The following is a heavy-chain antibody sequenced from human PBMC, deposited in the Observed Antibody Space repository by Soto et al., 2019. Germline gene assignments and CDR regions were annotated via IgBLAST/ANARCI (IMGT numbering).Heavy chain of an antibody. CDR1: GHTLTELS. J-gene: IGHJ4*02. CDR3: AAGGTRWLHSPFDY. V-gene: IGHV1-24*01. CDR2: FDPEDGET. D-gene: IGHD1-1*01. Sequence: QVQLLQSGAEVKKPGASVKVSCKVSGHTLTELSMHWVRQAPGRGLEWMGGFDPEDGETIFAQKFQGRVTMTEDTSTDATYMESTSLRSEDTAVYYCAAGGTRWLHSPFDYWGQGTLVTISS.